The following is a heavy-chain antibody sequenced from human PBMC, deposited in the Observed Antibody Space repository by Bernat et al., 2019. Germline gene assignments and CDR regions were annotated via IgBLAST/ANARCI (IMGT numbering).Heavy chain of an antibody. V-gene: IGHV4-38-2*01. Sequence: QVQLQESGPGLVKPSETLSLTCAVSGSSTSCNYYWGWIRQPPGKGLEWIGSVSHTGSTYYNPSLKSRVTISVDTSQIQFSLKLISVTAADTAVYYCARAVEGYSNYPRGYYYYMDVWGKGTTVTVSS. CDR1: GSSTSCNYY. D-gene: IGHD4-11*01. CDR2: VSHTGST. CDR3: ARAVEGYSNYPRGYYYYMDV. J-gene: IGHJ6*03.